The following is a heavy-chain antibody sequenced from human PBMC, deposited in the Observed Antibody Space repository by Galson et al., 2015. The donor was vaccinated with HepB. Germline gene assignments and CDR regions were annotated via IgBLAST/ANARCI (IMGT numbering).Heavy chain of an antibody. Sequence: SLRLSCAASGFTVSSNYMSWVRQAPGKGLEWVSVICSGGSTYYADSVKGRFTISRDNSKNTLYLQMNSLRAEDTAVYYCARCEYYDSSGYFLHWGQGTLVTVSS. D-gene: IGHD3-22*01. V-gene: IGHV3-53*01. CDR1: GFTVSSNY. CDR2: ICSGGST. J-gene: IGHJ1*01. CDR3: ARCEYYDSSGYFLH.